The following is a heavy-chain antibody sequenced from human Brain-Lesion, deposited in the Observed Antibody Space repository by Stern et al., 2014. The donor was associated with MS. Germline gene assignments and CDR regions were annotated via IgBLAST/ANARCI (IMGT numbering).Heavy chain of an antibody. CDR3: ARDQRGITIFGVVTDYYYLGMDV. CDR1: GYIFTGYY. V-gene: IGHV1-2*02. J-gene: IGHJ6*02. Sequence: VQLEESGAEVKKPGASVKVSCTTSGYIFTGYYIHWVRQAPGQGLEWMAWINPNTGGTKSAQKFQGRVTMSRDTSISTAYVELSSLTSDDTAVYYCARDQRGITIFGVVTDYYYLGMDVWGQGTTVTVSS. D-gene: IGHD3-3*01. CDR2: INPNTGGT.